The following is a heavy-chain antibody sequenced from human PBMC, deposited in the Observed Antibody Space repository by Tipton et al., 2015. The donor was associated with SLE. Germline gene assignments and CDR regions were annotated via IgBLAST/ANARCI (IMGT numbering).Heavy chain of an antibody. J-gene: IGHJ5*02. CDR2: IYYSGNT. CDR3: ASSCGDFSWFDP. V-gene: IGHV4-39*06. Sequence: TLSLTCTVSGGSISRSSYYCGWIRQPPGKGLEWIGSIYYSGNTYYNPSLKSRVTISVDTSKNQFALKLSSVTAADTAVYYCASSCGDFSWFDPWGQGTLVTVSS. D-gene: IGHD4-17*01. CDR1: GGSISRSSYY.